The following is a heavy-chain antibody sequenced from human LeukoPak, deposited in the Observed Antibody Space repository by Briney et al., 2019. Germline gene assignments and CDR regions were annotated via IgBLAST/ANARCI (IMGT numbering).Heavy chain of an antibody. CDR2: IYSGGST. J-gene: IGHJ4*02. Sequence: GGSLRLSCAASGFTVSSNYMSWVRQAPGKGLEWVSVIYSGGSTYYADSVKGRFTISRDNSRNTVYLQLNNLRVEDTAVYYCAKASWVSSADAVLWGQGTLVTVSS. V-gene: IGHV3-66*01. CDR1: GFTVSSNY. CDR3: AKASWVSSADAVL. D-gene: IGHD3-16*01.